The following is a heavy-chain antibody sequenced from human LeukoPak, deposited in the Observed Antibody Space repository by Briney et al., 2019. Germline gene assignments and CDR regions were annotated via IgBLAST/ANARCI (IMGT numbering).Heavy chain of an antibody. J-gene: IGHJ4*02. CDR3: ARDYCSGGSCYGY. Sequence: TGGSLRLSCAASGFTFSSYAMHWVRQAPGKGLEWVAVISYDGSNKYYADSVKGRFTISRDNSKNTLYLQMNSLRAEDTAVYYCARDYCSGGSCYGYWGQGTLVTVSS. CDR2: ISYDGSNK. CDR1: GFTFSSYA. D-gene: IGHD2-15*01. V-gene: IGHV3-30-3*01.